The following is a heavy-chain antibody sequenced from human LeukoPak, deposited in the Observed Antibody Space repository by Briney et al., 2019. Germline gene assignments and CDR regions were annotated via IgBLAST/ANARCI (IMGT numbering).Heavy chain of an antibody. CDR3: ARGMAAAGPYSFDY. J-gene: IGHJ4*02. V-gene: IGHV4-39*07. CDR2: IYYSGST. CDR1: GGSISSSSYY. D-gene: IGHD6-13*01. Sequence: SETLSLTCTVSGGSISSSSYYWGWIRQPPGKGLEWIGSIYYSGSTNYNPSLKSRVAISVDKSKNQFSLKLSSVTAADTAVYYCARGMAAAGPYSFDYWGQGTLVTVSS.